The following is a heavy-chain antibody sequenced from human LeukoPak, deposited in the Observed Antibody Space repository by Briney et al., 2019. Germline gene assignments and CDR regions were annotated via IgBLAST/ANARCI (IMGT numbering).Heavy chain of an antibody. CDR3: ARWYYYETSGLYYGSFDN. V-gene: IGHV3-23*01. Sequence: GGSLRLSCAASGFTFSNYAMSWVRQAPGKGLQWVSVIIGSGSSTYYADSVKGRFTISRDNSRNTLYLQMNSLRAEDTAIYYCARWYYYETSGLYYGSFDNWGQGTLVTVSS. J-gene: IGHJ5*02. D-gene: IGHD3-22*01. CDR1: GFTFSNYA. CDR2: IIGSGSST.